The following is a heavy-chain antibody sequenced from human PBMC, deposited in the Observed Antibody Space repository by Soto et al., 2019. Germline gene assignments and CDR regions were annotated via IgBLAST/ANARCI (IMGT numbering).Heavy chain of an antibody. Sequence: QVQLVQSGAEVKKPGASVKVSCKASGYTFTGYYMHWVRQAPGQGLEWMGWINPNSGGTNYAQKFQGWVTMTRDTSISTAYMELSRLRSDDTAVYYCARDSDSSSGRGYYYYMDVWGKGTTVTVSS. CDR3: ARDSDSSSGRGYYYYMDV. V-gene: IGHV1-2*04. D-gene: IGHD6-6*01. CDR2: INPNSGGT. CDR1: GYTFTGYY. J-gene: IGHJ6*03.